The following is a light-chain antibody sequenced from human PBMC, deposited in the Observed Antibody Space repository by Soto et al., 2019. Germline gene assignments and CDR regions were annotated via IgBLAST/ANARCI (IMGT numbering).Light chain of an antibody. V-gene: IGKV2-24*01. CDR1: QSLVHIDGNTY. CDR2: NIS. CDR3: MQATQSYT. Sequence: DIVLTQTRLSSPVTLGQPASISCRSSQSLVHIDGNTYFNWLQERPGQPPRLLIYNISNRFPGVPDRFSGSGAGTDFTLKISRVEAEDVEVYYCMQATQSYTFGQGTRLEIK. J-gene: IGKJ2*01.